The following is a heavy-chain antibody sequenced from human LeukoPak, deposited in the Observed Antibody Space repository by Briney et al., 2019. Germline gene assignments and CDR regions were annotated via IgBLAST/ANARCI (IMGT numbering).Heavy chain of an antibody. CDR2: IYYSGST. D-gene: IGHD3-9*01. CDR3: ARLSIPRYYDILTGYYISAGGREYYFDY. Sequence: SETLSLTCTVSGGSISSSSYYWGWIRQPPGKGLEWIGSIYYSGSTYYNPSLKSRVTISVDTSKNQFSLKLSSVTAADTAVYYCARLSIPRYYDILTGYYISAGGREYYFDYWGQGTLVTVSS. CDR1: GGSISSSSYY. J-gene: IGHJ4*02. V-gene: IGHV4-39*01.